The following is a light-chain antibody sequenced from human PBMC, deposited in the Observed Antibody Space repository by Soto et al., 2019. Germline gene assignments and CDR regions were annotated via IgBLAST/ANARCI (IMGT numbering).Light chain of an antibody. CDR3: QQSYSVPYT. CDR2: VGS. J-gene: IGKJ2*01. V-gene: IGKV1-39*01. Sequence: DIQMTQSPSSLSASVGDRVTISCRSSENIRNYLIWYRQKPGKAPELLMYVGSTLESGVPSRFSGSGLGTDFTLPIKSLQPEDFGVYYCQQSYSVPYTFGRRTSLDI. CDR1: ENIRNY.